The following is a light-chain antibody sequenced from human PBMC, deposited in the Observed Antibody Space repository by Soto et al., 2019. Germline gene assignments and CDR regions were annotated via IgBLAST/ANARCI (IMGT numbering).Light chain of an antibody. Sequence: DIQMTQSPSTVSASVGDGVTITCRASQSISTGLAWYQQKPGKAPNLLIYDASTLASGGPSGFSGSGSGTEFTLTISSLQPDDSATYYCQQYNIYPQTFGQGTKLEIK. CDR3: QQYNIYPQT. J-gene: IGKJ2*01. V-gene: IGKV1-5*01. CDR1: QSISTG. CDR2: DAS.